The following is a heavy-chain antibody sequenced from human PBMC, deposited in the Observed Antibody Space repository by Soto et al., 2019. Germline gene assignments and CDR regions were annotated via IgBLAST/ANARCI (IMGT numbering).Heavy chain of an antibody. J-gene: IGHJ5*02. CDR2: IYHSGST. V-gene: IGHV4-30-2*01. CDR1: GGSIGSGGYS. Sequence: SETLSLTCAVSGGSIGSGGYSWSWIRQPPGKGLEWIGYIYHSGSTYYNPSLKSRVTISVDRSKNQFSLKLSSVTAADTAVYYCSRVPGVLDDSNYSVWFDPWGQGALGTGSS. CDR3: SRVPGVLDDSNYSVWFDP. D-gene: IGHD4-4*01.